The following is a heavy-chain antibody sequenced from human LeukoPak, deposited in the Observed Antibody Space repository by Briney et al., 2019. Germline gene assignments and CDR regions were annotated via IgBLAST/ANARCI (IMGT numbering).Heavy chain of an antibody. D-gene: IGHD1-1*01. CDR1: GYSFTSYW. CDR2: IYPGDSDT. J-gene: IGHJ3*02. V-gene: IGHV5-51*01. Sequence: GESLKISCKGSGYSFTSYWIGWVRRMPGKGLEWMGIIYPGDSDTRYSPSFQGQVTISADKSISTAYLQWSSLKASDTAMYYCARHFEGGISTTGTTEGPDAFDIWGQGTMVTVSS. CDR3: ARHFEGGISTTGTTEGPDAFDI.